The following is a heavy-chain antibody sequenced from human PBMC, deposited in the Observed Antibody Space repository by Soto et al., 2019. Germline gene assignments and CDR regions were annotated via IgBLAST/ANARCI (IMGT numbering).Heavy chain of an antibody. CDR1: GGNFSSYA. CDR2: IIPIFGTA. D-gene: IGHD6-19*01. J-gene: IGHJ6*02. Sequence: SVKVSCKAYGGNFSSYAISWLRQAPGQGLEWMGGIIPIFGTANYAQKFQGRVTITADESTSTAYMEIIRLRSEDTAVYYCVKDGSSGWPYYYGMDVWGQGTTVTV. V-gene: IGHV1-69*13. CDR3: VKDGSSGWPYYYGMDV.